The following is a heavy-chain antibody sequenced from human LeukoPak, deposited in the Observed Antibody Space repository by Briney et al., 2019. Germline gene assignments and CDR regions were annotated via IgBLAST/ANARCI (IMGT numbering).Heavy chain of an antibody. Sequence: GASVKVSCKASVCTFSSYAISWVRQAPGQGLEWMGGIIPIFGTANYAQKFQGRVTITADESTSTAYMELSSLRSEDTAVYYCAREVYDSSGYTIDYWGQGTLVTVSS. V-gene: IGHV1-69*13. J-gene: IGHJ4*02. CDR1: VCTFSSYA. CDR3: AREVYDSSGYTIDY. D-gene: IGHD3-22*01. CDR2: IIPIFGTA.